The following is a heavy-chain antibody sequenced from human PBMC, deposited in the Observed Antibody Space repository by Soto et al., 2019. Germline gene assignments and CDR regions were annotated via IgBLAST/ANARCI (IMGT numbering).Heavy chain of an antibody. J-gene: IGHJ6*02. CDR3: ASDLSGRADV. CDR1: GFPVSDYY. V-gene: IGHV3-74*01. D-gene: IGHD3-10*01. Sequence: PGGSLILSCATSGFPVSDYYMHWVRQAPGKGLVWVSRMNEDGGTTDYADSVKGRFTISRDNAKNTLYLQMNSLRVEDTAVYYCASDLSGRADVWGQGTTVTVSS. CDR2: MNEDGGTT.